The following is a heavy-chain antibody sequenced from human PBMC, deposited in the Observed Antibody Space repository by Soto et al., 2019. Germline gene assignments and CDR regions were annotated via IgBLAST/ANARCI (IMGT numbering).Heavy chain of an antibody. V-gene: IGHV1-3*01. J-gene: IGHJ4*02. D-gene: IGHD1-20*01. Sequence: ASVKLSCKASGYTFTSYAIHWVRQAPGQRLEWMGWINAGNGNTKYSQKFQGRVTITRDTSASTAYMELSSLRSEDTAVYYCARGITLPNPLDYWGQGTLVTVSS. CDR2: INAGNGNT. CDR3: ARGITLPNPLDY. CDR1: GYTFTSYA.